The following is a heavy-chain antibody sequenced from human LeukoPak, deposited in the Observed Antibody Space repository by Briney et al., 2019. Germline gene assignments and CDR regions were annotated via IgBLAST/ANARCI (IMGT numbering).Heavy chain of an antibody. V-gene: IGHV4-38-2*02. CDR3: ARGSIAVAGVNVY. CDR2: IYHSGST. CDR1: GYSISSGYY. D-gene: IGHD6-19*01. J-gene: IGHJ4*02. Sequence: SETLSLTCTVSGYSISSGYYWGWIRPPPGKGLEWIGSIYHSGSTNYNPSLKSRVTISVDKSKNQFSLKLSSVTAADTAVYYCARGSIAVAGVNVYWGQGTLVTVSS.